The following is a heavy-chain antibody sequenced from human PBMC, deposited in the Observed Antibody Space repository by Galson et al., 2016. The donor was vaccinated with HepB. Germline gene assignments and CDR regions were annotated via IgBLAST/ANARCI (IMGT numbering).Heavy chain of an antibody. CDR1: GFPFSTYG. CDR3: AKKSLVACTATYVFDN. V-gene: IGHV3-23*01. D-gene: IGHD6-19*01. CDR2: ISGSGGSI. J-gene: IGHJ4*02. Sequence: SLRLSCAASGFPFSTYGMSWVRQAPGKGLEWVSGISGSGGSIYSADSVKGRFTISRDNSKNTLYLQMNSLRADDTAVYYCAKKSLVACTATYVFDNWGQGTLVTVSS.